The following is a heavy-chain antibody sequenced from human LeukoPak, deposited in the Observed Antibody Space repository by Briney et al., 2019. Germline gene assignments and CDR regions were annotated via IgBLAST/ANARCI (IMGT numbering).Heavy chain of an antibody. Sequence: GRSVRLSCAASGFTFDDYAMHWVRQAPGKGLEWVSGISWNSGSIGYADSVKGRFTISRDNAKNSLYLQMNSLRAEDMAFYYCAKMLMVQGAGYGWDAFDIWGQGTMVTVSS. CDR3: AKMLMVQGAGYGWDAFDI. D-gene: IGHD3-10*01. J-gene: IGHJ3*02. CDR2: ISWNSGSI. CDR1: GFTFDDYA. V-gene: IGHV3-9*03.